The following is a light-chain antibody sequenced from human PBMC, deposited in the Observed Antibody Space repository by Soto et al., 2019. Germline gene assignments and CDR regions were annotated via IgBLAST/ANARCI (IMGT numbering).Light chain of an antibody. CDR2: GAS. J-gene: IGKJ1*01. Sequence: DIQMTQSPSPLSASVGDRVTITCRASQTISTYLNWYQQKPGKAPKLLIYGASSLQSGVPSRFSGSGSGTDFTLTISSLQPEDFATYYCQQTYRTHGGTFGQGTKVEIK. CDR1: QTISTY. V-gene: IGKV1-39*01. CDR3: QQTYRTHGGT.